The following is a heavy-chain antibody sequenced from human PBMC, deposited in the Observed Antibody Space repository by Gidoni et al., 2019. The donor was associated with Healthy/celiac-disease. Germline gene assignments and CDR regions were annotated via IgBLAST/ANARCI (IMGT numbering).Heavy chain of an antibody. CDR1: GGTFSSYA. D-gene: IGHD3-9*01. CDR2: IIPIFGTA. CDR3: ASNPPGQLRYFDWLVS. J-gene: IGHJ5*01. Sequence: QVQLVQSGAEVKKPGSSVKVSCKASGGTFSSYAISRVRQAPVQGLEWMGGIIPIFGTANYAQKFQGRVTITADKSTSTAYMELSSLRSEDTAVYYCASNPPGQLRYFDWLVSWGQGTLVTVSS. V-gene: IGHV1-69*06.